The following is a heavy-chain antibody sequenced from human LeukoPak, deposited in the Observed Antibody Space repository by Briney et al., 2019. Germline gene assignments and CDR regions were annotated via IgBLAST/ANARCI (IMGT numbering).Heavy chain of an antibody. J-gene: IGHJ6*02. CDR2: INSDGSIT. CDR1: GFTFSSYW. Sequence: QPGGSLRLSCAASGFTFSSYWMHWVRQAPGKGPVWVSRINSDGSITSYADSVEGRFTISRDNAKNTLYLQMNSLRAEDTAVYYCARDAVDTANAVWGQGTTVTVSS. V-gene: IGHV3-74*01. D-gene: IGHD5-18*01. CDR3: ARDAVDTANAV.